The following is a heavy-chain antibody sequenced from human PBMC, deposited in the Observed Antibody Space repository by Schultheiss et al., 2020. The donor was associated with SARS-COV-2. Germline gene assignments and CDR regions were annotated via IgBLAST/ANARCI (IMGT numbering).Heavy chain of an antibody. J-gene: IGHJ6*02. CDR1: GYDFTRYW. CDR2: IDPTDFET. CDR3: TRMGV. D-gene: IGHD1-26*01. V-gene: IGHV5-10-1*01. Sequence: GESLKISCKGSGYDFTRYWINWVRHMPGKGLEWMGRIDPTDFETNYSPSFQGHVTISSDRAINTAYLQWTTLEASDTAIYYCTRMGVWGQGTAVTVSS.